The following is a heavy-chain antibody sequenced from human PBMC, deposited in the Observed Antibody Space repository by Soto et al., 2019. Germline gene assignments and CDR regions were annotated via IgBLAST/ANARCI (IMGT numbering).Heavy chain of an antibody. V-gene: IGHV4-34*01. Sequence: PSETLSLTCAIYGGSFSGYYWTWIRQPPGTGLEWIGEINHSGSTNYNPSLKSRVTISVDTSKNQFSLKLTSVTAADTAVYYCARDKITGLFDYWGQGTLVTVSS. J-gene: IGHJ4*02. CDR2: INHSGST. D-gene: IGHD2-8*02. CDR3: ARDKITGLFDY. CDR1: GGSFSGYY.